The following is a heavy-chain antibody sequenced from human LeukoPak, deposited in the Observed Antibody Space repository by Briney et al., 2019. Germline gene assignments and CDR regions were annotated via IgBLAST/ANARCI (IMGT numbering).Heavy chain of an antibody. CDR3: ARDRAQNGMDV. V-gene: IGHV3-33*01. J-gene: IGHJ6*02. CDR1: GFTFSSYG. CDR2: IWYDGSNK. Sequence: TGGSLRLSCAASGFTFSSYGMHWVRQAPGKGLEWVAVIWYDGSNKYYADSVKGRFTISRDNSKNTLYLQMNSLRAEDTAVYYCARDRAQNGMDVWGQGTTVTVSS.